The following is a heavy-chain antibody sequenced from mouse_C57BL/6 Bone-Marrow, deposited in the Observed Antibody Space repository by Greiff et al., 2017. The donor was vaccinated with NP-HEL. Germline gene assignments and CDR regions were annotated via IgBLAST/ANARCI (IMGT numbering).Heavy chain of an antibody. CDR2: IDPSDSYT. D-gene: IGHD1-1*01. CDR3: ARGYSGSY. J-gene: IGHJ2*01. V-gene: IGHV1-69*01. Sequence: QVQLQQPGAELVMPGASVKLSCKASGYTFTSYWMHWVKQRPGQGLEWIGEIDPSDSYTNYNQKFKGKSTLTVDKSSSTAYMQLSSLTSEDSAVYYCARGYSGSYWGQGTTLTVSS. CDR1: GYTFTSYW.